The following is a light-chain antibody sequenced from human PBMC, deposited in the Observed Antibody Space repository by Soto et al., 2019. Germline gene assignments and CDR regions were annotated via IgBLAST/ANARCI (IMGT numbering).Light chain of an antibody. J-gene: IGKJ1*01. CDR1: QRVRSY. Sequence: EIVLTQSTATLSLSPGEKATLSCRASQRVRSYLAWYQHKPGQAHRLLIYDASNRAPGIPARFSGSGSGTDFTLTISSLEPEDFAVYYCQQRSAWAGTFGQGPKVEIK. CDR2: DAS. CDR3: QQRSAWAGT. V-gene: IGKV3-11*01.